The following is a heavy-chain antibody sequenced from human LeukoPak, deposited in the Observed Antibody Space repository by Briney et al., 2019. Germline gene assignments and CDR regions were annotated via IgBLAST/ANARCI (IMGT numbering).Heavy chain of an antibody. J-gene: IGHJ6*03. D-gene: IGHD3-22*01. V-gene: IGHV1-8*01. CDR2: MNPNSGNT. Sequence: GASVKVSCKASGYTFTSYDINWVRQATGQGLEWMGWMNPNSGNTGYAQKFQGRVTMTRNTSIITAYMELSSLRSEDTAVYYCARGCRPYYYDSSGPTYYYYMDVWGKGTTVTVSS. CDR1: GYTFTSYD. CDR3: ARGCRPYYYDSSGPTYYYYMDV.